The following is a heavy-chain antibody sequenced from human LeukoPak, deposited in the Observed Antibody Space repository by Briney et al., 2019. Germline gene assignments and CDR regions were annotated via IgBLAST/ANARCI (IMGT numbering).Heavy chain of an antibody. D-gene: IGHD2-2*01. CDR2: ISWNSGSI. CDR3: AKSKGEQYQLLLLGY. J-gene: IGHJ4*02. CDR1: GFAFDDYA. Sequence: PGGSLRLSCAASGFAFDDYAMHWVRQAPGKGLEWVSGISWNSGSIGYADSVKGRFTISRDNAKNSLYLQMNSLRAEDTALYYCAKSKGEQYQLLLLGYWGQGTLVTVSS. V-gene: IGHV3-9*01.